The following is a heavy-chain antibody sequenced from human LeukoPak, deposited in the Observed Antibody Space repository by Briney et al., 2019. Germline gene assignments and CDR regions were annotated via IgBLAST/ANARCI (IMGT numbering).Heavy chain of an antibody. CDR2: INPNSGGST. Sequence: ASVKVSCKASGYTFTGYYMHWVRQAPGQGLEWMGWINPNSGGSTSYAQKFQGRVTMTRDTSTSTVYMELSSLRSEDTAVYYCARSDYCSSTSCYLHYWGQGTLVTVSS. CDR1: GYTFTGYY. D-gene: IGHD2-2*01. V-gene: IGHV1-46*01. CDR3: ARSDYCSSTSCYLHY. J-gene: IGHJ4*02.